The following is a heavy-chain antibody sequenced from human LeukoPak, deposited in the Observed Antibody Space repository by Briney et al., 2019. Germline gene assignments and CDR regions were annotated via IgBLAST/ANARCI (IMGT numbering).Heavy chain of an antibody. J-gene: IGHJ5*02. Sequence: GGSLRLSCAASGFTFSSYSMNWVRQAPGKGLEWVSSISSSSSNIYYADSVKGRFTIPRDNAKNSMYLQMNSLRAADTAVDYCARDGPLYYDSLTGYYTSSNWFDPWGQGTLVTVSS. V-gene: IGHV3-21*01. CDR1: GFTFSSYS. CDR2: ISSSSSNI. CDR3: ARDGPLYYDSLTGYYTSSNWFDP. D-gene: IGHD3-9*01.